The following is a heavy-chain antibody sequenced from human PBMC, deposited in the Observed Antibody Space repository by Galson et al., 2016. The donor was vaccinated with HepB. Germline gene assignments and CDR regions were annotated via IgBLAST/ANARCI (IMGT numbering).Heavy chain of an antibody. CDR2: IIPIFETP. V-gene: IGHV1-69*13. J-gene: IGHJ4*02. CDR1: GGTFSSYA. D-gene: IGHD3-16*01. Sequence: SVKVSCKASGGTFSSYAISWVRQAPGQGLEWMGGIIPIFETPNYAQKFQGRITVTADESTTTAYLELSSLRSEDTAVYYCARGRGGIKIDYWGQGTQVTGSS. CDR3: ARGRGGIKIDY.